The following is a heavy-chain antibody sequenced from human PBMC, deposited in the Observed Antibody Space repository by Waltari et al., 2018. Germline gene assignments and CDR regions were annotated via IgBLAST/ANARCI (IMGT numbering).Heavy chain of an antibody. D-gene: IGHD2-15*01. CDR3: ARGGWWPREALGY. J-gene: IGHJ4*02. CDR1: GGSFSGYY. V-gene: IGHV4-34*01. Sequence: QVQLQQWGAGLLKPSETLSLTCAVYGGSFSGYYWSWIRQPPGKGLEWVGEINHSGSTNYNPSLKSRVTISVDTSKNQFSLKLSSVTAADTAVYYCARGGWWPREALGYWGQGTLVTVSS. CDR2: INHSGST.